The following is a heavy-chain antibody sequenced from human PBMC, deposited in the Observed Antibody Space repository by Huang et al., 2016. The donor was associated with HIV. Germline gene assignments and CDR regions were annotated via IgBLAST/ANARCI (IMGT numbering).Heavy chain of an antibody. CDR2: INNDGSIT. CDR1: GFTFSSYW. CDR3: ARHRSSGGVEEAFDI. V-gene: IGHV3-74*03. Sequence: EVQLVESGGGLVQPGGSLRLSCAASGFTFSSYWSHWVRQAPGKGLVWLSRINNDGSITTYAESVKGRITISRDNARNTMYLQMTTLSAGDTAVYYCARHRSSGGVEEAFDIWGPGTLVTVAS. D-gene: IGHD2-8*02. J-gene: IGHJ3*02.